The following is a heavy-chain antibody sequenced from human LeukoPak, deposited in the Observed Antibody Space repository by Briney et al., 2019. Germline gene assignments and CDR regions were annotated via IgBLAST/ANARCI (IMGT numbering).Heavy chain of an antibody. CDR1: GFTFSSYW. CDR2: IKQDGSEK. J-gene: IGHJ4*02. Sequence: GGSLRLSSAASGFTFSSYWMSWVRQAPGKGLEWVANIKQDGSEKYYVDSVKGRFTISRDNAKNSLYLQMNSLRAEDTAVYYCARDLYSSGWYLAESYYFDYWGQGTLVTVSS. D-gene: IGHD6-19*01. CDR3: ARDLYSSGWYLAESYYFDY. V-gene: IGHV3-7*03.